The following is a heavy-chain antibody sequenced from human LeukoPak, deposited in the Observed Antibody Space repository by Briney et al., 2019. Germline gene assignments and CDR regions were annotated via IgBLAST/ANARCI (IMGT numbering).Heavy chain of an antibody. Sequence: GGSLRLSCAASGFTFSSYSMNWVRQAPGKGLEWVSSISSSRSYIYYADSVKGRFTISRDNAKNSLYLQMNSLRAEDTAVYYCARDLRGRRIAAAGTLAGNWFDPWGQGTLVTVSS. CDR2: ISSSRSYI. D-gene: IGHD6-13*01. CDR1: GFTFSSYS. V-gene: IGHV3-21*01. CDR3: ARDLRGRRIAAAGTLAGNWFDP. J-gene: IGHJ5*02.